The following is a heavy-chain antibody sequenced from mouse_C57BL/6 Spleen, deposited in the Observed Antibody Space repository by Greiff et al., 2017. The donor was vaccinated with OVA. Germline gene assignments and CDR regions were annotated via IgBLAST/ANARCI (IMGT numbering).Heavy chain of an antibody. CDR3: ARMGNYYSNYFDY. V-gene: IGHV1-53*01. J-gene: IGHJ2*01. Sequence: QVQLQQPGTELVKPGASVKLSCKASGYTFTSYWMHWVKQRPGQGLEWIGNINPSNGGTNYNEKCKSKATLTVDKSSSTAYMQLSSLTSEDSAVYYCARMGNYYSNYFDYWGQGTTLTVSS. CDR2: INPSNGGT. CDR1: GYTFTSYW. D-gene: IGHD2-5*01.